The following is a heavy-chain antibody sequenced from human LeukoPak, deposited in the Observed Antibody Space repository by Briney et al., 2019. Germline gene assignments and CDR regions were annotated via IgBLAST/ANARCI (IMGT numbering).Heavy chain of an antibody. D-gene: IGHD6-19*01. CDR2: ISGSGDST. Sequence: GGSLRLSCAASGFTFSSYAMNWVRQAPGKGLEWVSVISGSGDSTYSANSVKGRFTISRDNSKNTVYLQMNRLRAEDTAVYYCAKGVGSGWYYCDYWGQGTLVTVSS. J-gene: IGHJ4*02. CDR3: AKGVGSGWYYCDY. V-gene: IGHV3-23*01. CDR1: GFTFSSYA.